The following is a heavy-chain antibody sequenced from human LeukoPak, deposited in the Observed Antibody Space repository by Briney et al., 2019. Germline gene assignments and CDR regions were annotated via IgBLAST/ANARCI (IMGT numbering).Heavy chain of an antibody. CDR2: IYTSGST. V-gene: IGHV4-4*07. Sequence: SETLSLTCSVSGDSISYYHWTWIRQPAGKALEWIGRIYTSGSTHYNPSVRSRAAISVDTSENQFSLKLTSVTAADTAVYYCARDRDCTGGSCYYVDVWGKGTTVIVSS. CDR1: GDSISYYH. CDR3: ARDRDCTGGSCYYVDV. J-gene: IGHJ6*03. D-gene: IGHD2-8*02.